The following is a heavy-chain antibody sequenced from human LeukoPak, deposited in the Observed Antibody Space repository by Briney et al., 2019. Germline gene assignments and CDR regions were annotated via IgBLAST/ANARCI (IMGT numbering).Heavy chain of an antibody. Sequence: PGGSLRLSCAASGFTSSSYAMHWVRQAPGKGLEWVAVISYDGSNKYYADSVKGRFTISRDNSKNTLYLQMNSLRAEDTAVYYCARDLGPYGDYGDYFDYWGQGTLVTVSS. V-gene: IGHV3-30*04. D-gene: IGHD4-17*01. CDR3: ARDLGPYGDYGDYFDY. J-gene: IGHJ4*02. CDR1: GFTSSSYA. CDR2: ISYDGSNK.